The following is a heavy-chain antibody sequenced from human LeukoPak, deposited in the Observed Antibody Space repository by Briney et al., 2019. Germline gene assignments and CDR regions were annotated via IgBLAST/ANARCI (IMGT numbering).Heavy chain of an antibody. CDR2: ISYDGSNK. CDR1: GFTFSSYG. J-gene: IGHJ4*02. D-gene: IGHD3-10*01. CDR3: AKDRSGSGGLDFDY. Sequence: GGSLRLSCAASGFTFSSYGMHWVRQAPGKGLEWVAVISYDGSNKYYADSVKGRFTISRDNSKSTLHLQMNSLRAEDTAVYYCAKDRSGSGGLDFDYWGQGTLVTVSS. V-gene: IGHV3-30*18.